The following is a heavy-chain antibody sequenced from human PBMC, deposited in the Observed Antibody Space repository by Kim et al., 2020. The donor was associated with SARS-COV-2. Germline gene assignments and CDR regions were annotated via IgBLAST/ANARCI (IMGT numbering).Heavy chain of an antibody. Sequence: NPSLTSRVTISVDTSKNQFSLKLSSVTAADTAVYYCARDSSYGDYRYFQHWGQGTLVTVSS. V-gene: IGHV4-30-2*04. J-gene: IGHJ1*01. CDR3: ARDSSYGDYRYFQH. D-gene: IGHD4-17*01.